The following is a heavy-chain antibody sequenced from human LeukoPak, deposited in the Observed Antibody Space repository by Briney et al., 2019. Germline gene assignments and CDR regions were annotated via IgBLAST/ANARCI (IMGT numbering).Heavy chain of an antibody. CDR2: ISGSGGST. J-gene: IGHJ4*02. Sequence: GGSLRLSCAASGFTFSSYAMSWVRQAPGKGREWGSAISGSGGSTYYADSVKGRFTISRDNSKNTLYLQMNSMSSDDTAVYYCARGPRGYCSGGSCYPFDYWGQGTLVTVSS. V-gene: IGHV3-23*01. CDR3: ARGPRGYCSGGSCYPFDY. CDR1: GFTFSSYA. D-gene: IGHD2-15*01.